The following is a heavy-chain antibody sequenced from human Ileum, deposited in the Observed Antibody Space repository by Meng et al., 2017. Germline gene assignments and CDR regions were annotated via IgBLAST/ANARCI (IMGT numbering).Heavy chain of an antibody. J-gene: IGHJ2*01. D-gene: IGHD2-15*01. CDR2: IFSDGNT. V-gene: IGHV3-66*02. CDR1: GFTVTNNY. Sequence: GGSLRLSCAASGFTVTNNYFTWVRQAPGKGLEWVSLIFSDGNTYYADSVKGRFTISRDNSKSTLYLQMNSLRPEDTGVYYCARDQGYCRGGSCYGNWHLDLWGHGTLVTVSS. CDR3: ARDQGYCRGGSCYGNWHLDL.